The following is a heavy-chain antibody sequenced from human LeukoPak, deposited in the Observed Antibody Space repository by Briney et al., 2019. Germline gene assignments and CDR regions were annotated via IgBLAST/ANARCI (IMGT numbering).Heavy chain of an antibody. CDR3: AREGGTGNFQH. D-gene: IGHD1-1*01. J-gene: IGHJ1*01. CDR1: GGSISSYY. V-gene: IGHV4-59*12. CDR2: IYYSGST. Sequence: SETLSLTCTVSGGSISSYYWSWIRQPPGKGLEWIGYIYYSGSTNYNPSLKSRVTISVDTSKNQFSLKLSSVTAADTAVYYCAREGGTGNFQHWGQGTLVTVSS.